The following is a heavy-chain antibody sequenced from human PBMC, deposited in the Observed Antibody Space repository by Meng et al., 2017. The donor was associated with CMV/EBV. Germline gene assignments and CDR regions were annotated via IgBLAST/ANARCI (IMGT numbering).Heavy chain of an antibody. Sequence: SETLSLTCTVSGGSISSYYWSWIRQPPGKGLEWIGYIYYSGSTNYNPSLKSRVTISVDTSKNQFSLKLSSVTAADTAVYYCARDRGIQLWFETVYYFDYWGQGTLVTVSS. D-gene: IGHD5-18*01. V-gene: IGHV4-59*01. CDR2: IYYSGST. CDR1: GGSISSYY. J-gene: IGHJ4*02. CDR3: ARDRGIQLWFETVYYFDY.